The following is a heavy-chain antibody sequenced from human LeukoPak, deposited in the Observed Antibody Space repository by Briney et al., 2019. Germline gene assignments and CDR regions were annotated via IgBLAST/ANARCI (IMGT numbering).Heavy chain of an antibody. D-gene: IGHD6-19*01. V-gene: IGHV3-23*01. CDR1: GFTFSSYA. Sequence: GGSLRLSCAASGFTFSSYAMTWVRQAPGKGLEWVSVINTSSGNTDYADPVKGRFTISRDNSKNTLYLQMNSLRAEDTAVYYCAKGSGWYVWGQGTLVTVSS. CDR3: AKGSGWYV. CDR2: INTSSGNT. J-gene: IGHJ4*02.